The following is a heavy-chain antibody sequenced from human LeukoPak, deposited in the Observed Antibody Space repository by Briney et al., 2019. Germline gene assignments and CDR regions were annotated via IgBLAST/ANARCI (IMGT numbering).Heavy chain of an antibody. CDR3: AKGSRTAAAGTVYFDY. D-gene: IGHD6-13*01. CDR2: IRYDGSNK. V-gene: IGHV3-30*02. Sequence: PGGSLRLSCAASGFTFSSYGMHWVRQAPGKGLEWVAFIRYDGSNKYYADSVKGRFTISRDNSKNTLYLQMNSLRAEDTAVYYCAKGSRTAAAGTVYFDYWGQGTLVTVSS. CDR1: GFTFSSYG. J-gene: IGHJ4*02.